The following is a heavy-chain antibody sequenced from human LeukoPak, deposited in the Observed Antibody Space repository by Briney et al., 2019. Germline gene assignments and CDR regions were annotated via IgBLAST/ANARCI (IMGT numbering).Heavy chain of an antibody. D-gene: IGHD3-9*01. CDR3: AGQPYYDILTGYSHFDY. CDR1: GGSISSTSYY. CDR2: IYYSGNT. Sequence: SETLSLTCTVSGGSISSTSYYWGWIRQPPGKGLEWIGSIYYSGNTYYNPSLKSRVTISVDTSKNQFSLKLSSVTAADTAVYYCAGQPYYDILTGYSHFDYWGQGTLVTVSS. J-gene: IGHJ4*02. V-gene: IGHV4-39*01.